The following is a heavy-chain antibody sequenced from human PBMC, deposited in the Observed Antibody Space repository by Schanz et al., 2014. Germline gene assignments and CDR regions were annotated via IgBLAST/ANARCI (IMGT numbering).Heavy chain of an antibody. V-gene: IGHV1-3*04. CDR3: ARGIGGYGANNYFDY. J-gene: IGHJ4*02. D-gene: IGHD5-12*01. CDR1: EYSFTSYS. Sequence: QVHLVQSGAEVKRPGASVKVSCKASEYSFTSYSMHWVRQAPGQRLEWMGWIHTGSGDTKYSQNFQGRVTITSDTSASTAYMELSSLRSEDTAVYSCARGIGGYGANNYFDYWGQGALVTVSS. CDR2: IHTGSGDT.